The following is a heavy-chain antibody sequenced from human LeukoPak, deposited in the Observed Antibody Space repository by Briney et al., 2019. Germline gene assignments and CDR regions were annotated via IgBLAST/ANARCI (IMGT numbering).Heavy chain of an antibody. V-gene: IGHV4-59*01. Sequence: SETLSLTCTVSGVSMGAYYWSWIRQPPGKGLEWIGYIYHSVDTKYNPSLKSRLTISLDTSKNQFSLKLSSVTAADTAVYYCARVLNPWFGEFAFDYWGQGALVIVSS. J-gene: IGHJ4*02. CDR2: IYHSVDT. CDR3: ARVLNPWFGEFAFDY. D-gene: IGHD3-10*01. CDR1: GVSMGAYY.